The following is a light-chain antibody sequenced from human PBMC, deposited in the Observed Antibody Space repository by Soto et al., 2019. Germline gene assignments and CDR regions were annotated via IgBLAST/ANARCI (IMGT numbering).Light chain of an antibody. V-gene: IGKV3-11*01. CDR2: DAS. J-gene: IGKJ3*01. CDR3: QQRSNWTPEVT. CDR1: QSVSSS. Sequence: EIVLTQSPDTLSLSPGERATLSCRASQSVSSSLAWYQQKPGQAPRLLIYDASNRATGIPARFSGSGSGTDFPLTISGLELEDFEVYYCQQRSNWTPEVTCGPGNKVDIK.